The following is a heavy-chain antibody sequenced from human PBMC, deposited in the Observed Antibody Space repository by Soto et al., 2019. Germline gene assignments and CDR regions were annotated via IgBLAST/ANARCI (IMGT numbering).Heavy chain of an antibody. V-gene: IGHV1-69*13. J-gene: IGHJ3*02. CDR2: IIPIFGTA. Sequence: SVKVSCKASGGTFSSYAISWVRQAPGQGLEWMGGIIPIFGTANYAQKFQGRVTITADESTSTAYMELSSLRSEDTAVYYCARSYSGSPFDAFDILGQGTMVTVSS. D-gene: IGHD1-26*01. CDR1: GGTFSSYA. CDR3: ARSYSGSPFDAFDI.